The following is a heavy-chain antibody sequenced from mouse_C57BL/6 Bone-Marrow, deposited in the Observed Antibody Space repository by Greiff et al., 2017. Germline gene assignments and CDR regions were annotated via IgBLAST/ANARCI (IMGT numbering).Heavy chain of an antibody. Sequence: VQLQQPGAELVKPGASVKMSCKASGYTFTSYWITWVKQRPGQGLEWIGDIYPGSGSTNYNEKFKSKATLTVDTSSSTAYMQLSSLTSEDSAVYYCARGGNNPYYAMDYWGQGTSVTVSS. D-gene: IGHD1-1*02. CDR1: GYTFTSYW. J-gene: IGHJ4*01. CDR3: ARGGNNPYYAMDY. CDR2: IYPGSGST. V-gene: IGHV1-55*01.